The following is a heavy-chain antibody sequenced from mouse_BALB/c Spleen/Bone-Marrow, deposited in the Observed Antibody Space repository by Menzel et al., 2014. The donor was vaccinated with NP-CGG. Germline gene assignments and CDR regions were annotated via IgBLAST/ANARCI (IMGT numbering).Heavy chain of an antibody. CDR3: ARGAPYYFDY. CDR2: IYPGDGST. V-gene: IGHV1S56*01. Sequence: QVQLQQPGPELVKPGASVKMSCKASGYTFTSYFIHWVKQRPGQGLEWIGWIYPGDGSTNYNEKFKGKTTLTADKSSSTAYMLLSSLTSKDSAIYFCARGAPYYFDYWGQGTTLTVSS. J-gene: IGHJ2*01. CDR1: GYTFTSYF. D-gene: IGHD3-1*01.